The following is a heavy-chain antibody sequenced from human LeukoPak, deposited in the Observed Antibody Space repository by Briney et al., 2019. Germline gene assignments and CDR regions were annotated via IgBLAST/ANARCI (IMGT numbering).Heavy chain of an antibody. D-gene: IGHD7-27*01. CDR2: ISSSSSTI. V-gene: IGHV3-48*04. CDR3: ARSLGFDFDY. J-gene: IGHJ4*02. CDR1: GFTFSSYR. Sequence: GGSLRLSCAASGFTFSSYRMIWVRQTPGKGLEWVSSISSSSSTINYADSMRGRFTISRDNAKNSLYLQMNSLRAEDTAVYYCARSLGFDFDYWGQGTLVTVSS.